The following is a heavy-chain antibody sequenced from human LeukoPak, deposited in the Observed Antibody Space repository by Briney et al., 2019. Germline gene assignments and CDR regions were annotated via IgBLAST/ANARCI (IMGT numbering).Heavy chain of an antibody. V-gene: IGHV3-48*03. CDR2: ISSSSSTI. Sequence: GGSLRLSCAASGFTFSSYEMNWVRQAPGKGLEWVSYISSSSSTIYYADSVKGRFTISRDNAKNSLYLQMNSLRAEDTAVYYCASPYYYDSSGYYSGDYWGQGTLVTVSS. D-gene: IGHD3-22*01. CDR3: ASPYYYDSSGYYSGDY. CDR1: GFTFSSYE. J-gene: IGHJ4*02.